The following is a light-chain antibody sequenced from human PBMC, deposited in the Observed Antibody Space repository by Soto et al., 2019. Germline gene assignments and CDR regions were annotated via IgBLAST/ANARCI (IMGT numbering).Light chain of an antibody. Sequence: QSALTQTASVSGSPGQSITISCTGTSSDGGSYNLVSWYQQHPGKAPKLMIYEVSKRPSGVSNRFSGSKSGNTASLTISGLQAVDEADYYCCSYAGSSTFVVFGGGTKLTVL. CDR2: EVS. J-gene: IGLJ2*01. CDR3: CSYAGSSTFVV. V-gene: IGLV2-23*02. CDR1: SSDGGSYNL.